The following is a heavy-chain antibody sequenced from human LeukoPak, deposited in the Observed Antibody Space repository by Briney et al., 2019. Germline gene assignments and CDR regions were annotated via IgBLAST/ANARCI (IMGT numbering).Heavy chain of an antibody. CDR1: GDSFSYFY. J-gene: IGHJ6*03. CDR2: IYNSGST. CDR3: AREDCSSTSCYAGYYYMDV. Sequence: PSETLSLTCTVSGDSFSYFYWSWIRQPPGKGLEWIGYIYNSGSTSYNPSLKSRVTMSVDTSKNQFSLKLSSVTAADTAVYYCAREDCSSTSCYAGYYYMDVWGKGTTVTISS. V-gene: IGHV4-59*12. D-gene: IGHD2-2*01.